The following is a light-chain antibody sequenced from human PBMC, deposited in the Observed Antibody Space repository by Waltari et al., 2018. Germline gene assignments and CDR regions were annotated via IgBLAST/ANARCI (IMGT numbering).Light chain of an antibody. CDR2: EDT. J-gene: IGLJ2*01. CDR1: ALPKKY. CDR3: YSKDSSGNHRV. V-gene: IGLV3-10*01. Sequence: SYELTQPPSVSVSPGQTATIHCSGDALPKKYAYWYQQKSGQAPVLVIYEDTKRPSGIPERFSGSSSGTTATLTISGAQVEDEADYYCYSKDSSGNHRVFGGGTKLTVL.